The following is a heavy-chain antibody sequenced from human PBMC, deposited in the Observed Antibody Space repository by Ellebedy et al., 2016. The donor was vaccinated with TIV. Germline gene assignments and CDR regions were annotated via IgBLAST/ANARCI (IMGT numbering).Heavy chain of an antibody. V-gene: IGHV3-23*01. J-gene: IGHJ4*02. Sequence: PGGSLRLSCAASGFTFSASGMTWARQAPGKGLEWVSGISSGGITYYADSVKGRFTISKYNSKNTVYLQMNSLRAEDTAVYYRTKGGSENVWASYLDYWGLGILVTVSS. CDR1: GFTFSASG. CDR3: TKGGSENVWASYLDY. CDR2: ISSGGIT. D-gene: IGHD3-16*02.